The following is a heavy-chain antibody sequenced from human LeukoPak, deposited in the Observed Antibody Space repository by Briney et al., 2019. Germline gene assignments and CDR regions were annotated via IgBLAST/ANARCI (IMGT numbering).Heavy chain of an antibody. J-gene: IGHJ4*02. D-gene: IGHD1-26*01. CDR3: ARDGGGSYDY. CDR1: GFTFSDYS. V-gene: IGHV3-21*06. Sequence: PGGSLRLSCAASGFTFSDYSMNWVRQTPRKGLEWVSCISGSGSYIYYADSLRGRFTISRDNAKNSLILQVNSLRAEDTAVYYCARDGGGSYDYWGQGTLVTVSS. CDR2: ISGSGSYI.